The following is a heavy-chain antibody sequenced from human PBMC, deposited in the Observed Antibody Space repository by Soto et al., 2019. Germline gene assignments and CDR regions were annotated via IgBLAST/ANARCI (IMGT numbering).Heavy chain of an antibody. J-gene: IGHJ4*02. CDR3: TTRIGGLGIDY. CDR1: GFTFSNAW. CDR2: IKSKTDGETT. Sequence: GGSLRLSCAASGFTFSNAWMSWVRQAPGKGLEWVGRIKSKTDGETTDYAAPVKGRFTIARDDSKNTLYLQINSLKTEDTAVYYCTTRIGGLGIDYWGQGTLVTVSS. V-gene: IGHV3-15*01. D-gene: IGHD7-27*01.